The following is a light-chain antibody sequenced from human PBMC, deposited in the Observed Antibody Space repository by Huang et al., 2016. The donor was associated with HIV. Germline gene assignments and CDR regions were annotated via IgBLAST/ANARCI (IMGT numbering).Light chain of an antibody. V-gene: IGKV3-20*01. CDR2: GAS. Sequence: EIVLTQSPGTLSLSPGERATLSCRTSQSISSSYLAWYQQKPGQAPRLLIYGASSSATGIPDMFSGSGSGTDFTLTISRLEPEDFAVYYCQQYVNSPGYTFGQGTKLEIK. CDR1: QSISSSY. J-gene: IGKJ2*01. CDR3: QQYVNSPGYT.